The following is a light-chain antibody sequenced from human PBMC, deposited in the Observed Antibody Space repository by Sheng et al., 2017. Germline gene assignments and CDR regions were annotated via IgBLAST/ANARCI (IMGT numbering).Light chain of an antibody. CDR3: QQYNSYPGT. Sequence: DIQMTQSPSTLSASVGDRVTITCRASQSISSWLAWYQQKPGKAPKLLIYKASSLESGVPSRFSGSGSGTEFTLTINSLQADDFATYYCQQYNSYPGTFGPGTKVEIK. CDR1: QSISSW. V-gene: IGKV1-5*03. CDR2: KAS. J-gene: IGKJ1*01.